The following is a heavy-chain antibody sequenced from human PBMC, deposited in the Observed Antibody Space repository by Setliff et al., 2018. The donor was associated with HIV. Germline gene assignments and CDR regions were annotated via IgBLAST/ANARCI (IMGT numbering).Heavy chain of an antibody. D-gene: IGHD1-7*01. CDR2: ISAYNGNT. CDR3: ASSRGTTRYYYYMDV. V-gene: IGHV1-18*01. CDR1: GDTFTSYG. J-gene: IGHJ6*03. Sequence: ASVKVSCKASGDTFTSYGISWVRQAPGQGLEWMGWISAYNGNTDYAQKVQGRVTMTTDTSTSTAYMELRSLRSDDTAVYYCASSRGTTRYYYYMDVWGKGTTVNRLL.